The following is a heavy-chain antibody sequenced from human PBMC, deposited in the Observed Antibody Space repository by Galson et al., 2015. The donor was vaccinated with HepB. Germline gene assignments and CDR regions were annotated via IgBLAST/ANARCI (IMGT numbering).Heavy chain of an antibody. J-gene: IGHJ4*02. D-gene: IGHD3-22*01. CDR2: ISAYNGNT. Sequence: SVTVSCKASGSTFTSYGISWVRQAPGQGLEWMGWISAYNGNTNYAQKLQGRVTMTTDTSTSTAYMELRSLRSDDTAVYYCARDREGPHYYDSSGLGYFDYWGQGTLVTVSS. CDR1: GSTFTSYG. V-gene: IGHV1-18*04. CDR3: ARDREGPHYYDSSGLGYFDY.